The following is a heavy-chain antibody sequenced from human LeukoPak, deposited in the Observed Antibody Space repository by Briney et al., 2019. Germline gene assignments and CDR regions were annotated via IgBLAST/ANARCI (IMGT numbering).Heavy chain of an antibody. D-gene: IGHD5-12*01. CDR2: IKQDGSEK. J-gene: IGHJ4*02. V-gene: IGHV3-7*01. CDR3: ARGVSGGGYEPIYYGY. Sequence: GGSLRLSCAASGFTFSSYWMSWVRQAPGKGLEWVANIKQDGSEKYYVDSVKGRFTISRDNAKNSLYLQMNSLRAEDTAVYYCARGVSGGGYEPIYYGYWGQGTLVTVSS. CDR1: GFTFSSYW.